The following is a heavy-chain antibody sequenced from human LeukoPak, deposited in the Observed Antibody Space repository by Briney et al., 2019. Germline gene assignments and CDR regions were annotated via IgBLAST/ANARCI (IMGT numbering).Heavy chain of an antibody. D-gene: IGHD1-20*01. CDR3: AKVMYNWNDAFDY. Sequence: GGSLRLSCAASGFTLSSYAMSWVRQAPGKGLEWVSAISGSGGSTYYADSVKGRFTISRDNSKNTLYLQMNSLRAEDTAVYYCAKVMYNWNDAFDYWGQGTLVTVSS. V-gene: IGHV3-23*01. CDR2: ISGSGGST. CDR1: GFTLSSYA. J-gene: IGHJ4*02.